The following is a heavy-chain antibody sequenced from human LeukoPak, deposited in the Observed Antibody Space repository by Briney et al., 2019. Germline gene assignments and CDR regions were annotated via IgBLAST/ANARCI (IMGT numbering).Heavy chain of an antibody. V-gene: IGHV4-59*10. CDR1: GGSFSDYY. J-gene: IGHJ3*02. CDR2: IYTSGST. D-gene: IGHD2-2*01. CDR3: ARHIVVVPAAMINAFDI. Sequence: SETLSLTCAFYGGSFSDYYWSWIRQPAGKGLEWIGRIYTSGSTNYNPSLKSRVTISVDTSKNQFSLKLSSVTAADTAVYYCARHIVVVPAAMINAFDIWGQGTMVTVSS.